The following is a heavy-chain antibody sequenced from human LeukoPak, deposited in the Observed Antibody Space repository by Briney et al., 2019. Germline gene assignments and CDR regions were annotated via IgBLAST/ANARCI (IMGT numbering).Heavy chain of an antibody. CDR1: GGSISSYY. D-gene: IGHD6-13*01. Sequence: PSETLSLTCTVSGGSISSYYWSWIRQPPGKGLEWIGYIYYSGSTNYNPSLKSRVTISVDTSKNQFSLKLSSVTAADTAVYYCAREYSSSWYRGGSYIDYWGQGTLVTVSS. J-gene: IGHJ4*02. V-gene: IGHV4-59*01. CDR2: IYYSGST. CDR3: AREYSSSWYRGGSYIDY.